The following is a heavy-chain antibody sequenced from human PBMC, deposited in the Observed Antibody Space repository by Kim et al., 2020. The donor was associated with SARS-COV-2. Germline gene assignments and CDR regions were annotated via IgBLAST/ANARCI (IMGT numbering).Heavy chain of an antibody. J-gene: IGHJ4*01. CDR3: ATLIAGGSGMGT. V-gene: IGHV4-59*01. Sequence: SETLSLTCLVTGGSINGDHWNWIRQSPGKGLEWIGDVFDGRGSNYSPSLKGRVTMSIDPSKRFFFLRLTSLTAAGTGIYYCATLIAGGSGMGTWGHGILVTVSS. CDR2: VFDGRGS. CDR1: GGSINGDH. D-gene: IGHD1-7*01.